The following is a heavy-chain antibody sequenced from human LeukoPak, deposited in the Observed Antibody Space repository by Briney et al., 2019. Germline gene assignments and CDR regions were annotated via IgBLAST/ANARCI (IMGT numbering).Heavy chain of an antibody. D-gene: IGHD1-14*01. CDR1: GGSISSGDYY. CDR2: IYYSGST. J-gene: IGHJ6*02. CDR3: ARVNRYYYYYGMDV. V-gene: IGHV4-30-4*01. Sequence: SQTLSLTCTVSGGSISSGDYYWSWIRQPPGKGVEWFGYIYYSGSTYYNPSLKSRVTISVDTSKNQFSLKLNSVTAADTAVYYCARVNRYYYYYGMDVWGQGTTVTVSS.